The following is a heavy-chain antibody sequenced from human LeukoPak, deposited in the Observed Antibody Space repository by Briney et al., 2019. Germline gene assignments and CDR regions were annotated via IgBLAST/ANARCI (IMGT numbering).Heavy chain of an antibody. V-gene: IGHV3-11*06. CDR1: GFTFSDYY. D-gene: IGHD6-13*01. Sequence: PGGSLRLSCAASGFTFSDYYMSWVRQAPGKGLEWVSYSSSSSSYTNYADSVKGRFTISRDNAKNSLYLQMNSLRAEDTAVYYCARDSDSSSWYDRDYYYYYGMDVWGKGTTVTVSS. CDR3: ARDSDSSSWYDRDYYYYYGMDV. CDR2: SSSSSSYT. J-gene: IGHJ6*04.